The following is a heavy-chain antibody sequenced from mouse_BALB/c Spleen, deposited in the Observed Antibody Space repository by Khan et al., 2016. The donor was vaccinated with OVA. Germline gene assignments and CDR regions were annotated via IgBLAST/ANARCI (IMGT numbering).Heavy chain of an antibody. V-gene: IGHV1S81*02. D-gene: IGHD1-1*01. J-gene: IGHJ3*01. Sequence: QVQLQQSGAELVKPGASVKLSCKASGYTFTSFYIYWVKQRPGQGLEWIGEINPNNGGTNVNEKFKSKATLTVDKSSSTAYLELSSLTSEDSAVFYCTRGGYGSPFTYWGQGTLVTDSA. CDR3: TRGGYGSPFTY. CDR2: INPNNGGT. CDR1: GYTFTSFY.